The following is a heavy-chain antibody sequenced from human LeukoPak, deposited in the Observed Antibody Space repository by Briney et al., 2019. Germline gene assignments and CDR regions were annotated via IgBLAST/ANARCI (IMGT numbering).Heavy chain of an antibody. J-gene: IGHJ4*02. CDR2: INPNRGGT. V-gene: IGHV1-2*02. D-gene: IGHD2-2*01. CDR1: GYTFTGYY. CDR3: ATERGGIVVVPVATHYFDY. Sequence: GASVKVSCKASGYTFTGYYMHWVRQAPGQGLEWMGGINPNRGGTNYAQKFQGRVTMTRDTSISTAYMELSRLRSDDTAVYYCATERGGIVVVPVATHYFDYWGQGTLVTVSS.